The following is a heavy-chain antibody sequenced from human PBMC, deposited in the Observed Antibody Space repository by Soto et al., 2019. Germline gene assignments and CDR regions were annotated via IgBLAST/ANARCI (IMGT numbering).Heavy chain of an antibody. CDR2: IYFIGST. Sequence: PSETLSLTCTVSGGSISSSSYYWGWIRQPPGKGLEWIGSIYFIGSTYYNPSLKSRVSISVYTSKNQFSLKLSSVSAADTGVYYCARHTPAISISDHWGQGTLVTVSS. J-gene: IGHJ4*02. CDR3: ARHTPAISISDH. CDR1: GGSISSSSYY. D-gene: IGHD2-15*01. V-gene: IGHV4-39*01.